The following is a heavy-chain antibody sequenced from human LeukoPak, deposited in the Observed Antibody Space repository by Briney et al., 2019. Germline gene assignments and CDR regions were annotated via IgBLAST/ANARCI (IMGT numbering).Heavy chain of an antibody. CDR1: GFTFSSYA. CDR3: AKDRGDYYDSSGYDY. Sequence: GGSLGLSCAASGFTFSSYAMSWVRQAPGKGLEWVSAISGSGGSTYYADSVKGRFTISRDNSKNTLYLQMNSLRAEDTAVYYCAKDRGDYYDSSGYDYWGQGTLVTVSS. V-gene: IGHV3-23*01. J-gene: IGHJ4*02. CDR2: ISGSGGST. D-gene: IGHD3-22*01.